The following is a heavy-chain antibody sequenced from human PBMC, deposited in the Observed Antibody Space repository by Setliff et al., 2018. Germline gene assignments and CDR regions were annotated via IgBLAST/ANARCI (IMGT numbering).Heavy chain of an antibody. CDR2: ITYDGSNK. CDR3: ARSRYTSRWYEMSAMDV. Sequence: RLSCAASGFTFSSYAMHWVRQAPGKGLEWVAVITYDGSNKFYADSVRGRFTISRDISKNTLYVQMDSLRPEDTAVYYCARSRYTSRWYEMSAMDVWGKGTTVTVSS. CDR1: GFTFSSYA. V-gene: IGHV3-30*01. D-gene: IGHD6-13*01. J-gene: IGHJ6*03.